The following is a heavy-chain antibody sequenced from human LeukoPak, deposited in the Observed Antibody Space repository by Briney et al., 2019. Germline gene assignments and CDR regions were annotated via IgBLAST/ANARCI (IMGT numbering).Heavy chain of an antibody. CDR2: ISWKSDRI. Sequence: GGSLRLSCEASGFTFDDYAMHWVRQVPGKGLEWVSGISWKSDRIGYADSVKGRFTISRDNAKNSLYLQMNSLRAEDTALYYCAKSGIIQGYYFYYMDVWGKGTTVTISS. V-gene: IGHV3-9*01. D-gene: IGHD5-18*01. CDR3: AKSGIIQGYYFYYMDV. CDR1: GFTFDDYA. J-gene: IGHJ6*03.